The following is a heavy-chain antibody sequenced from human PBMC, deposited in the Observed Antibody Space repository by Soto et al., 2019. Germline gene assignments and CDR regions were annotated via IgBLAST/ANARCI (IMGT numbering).Heavy chain of an antibody. CDR3: AREGAASYSYYYGTDV. Sequence: EVQLVETGGGLIQPGGSLRLSCAASGFTVSSNYMSWVRQAPGKGLECVSIIYSDGGTYYADSVKGRFTISRDNSKNTLYLQMHSLRAEDTAVYYCAREGAASYSYYYGTDVWGQGTTVTVSS. CDR2: IYSDGGT. CDR1: GFTVSSNY. V-gene: IGHV3-53*02. J-gene: IGHJ6*02. D-gene: IGHD3-16*01.